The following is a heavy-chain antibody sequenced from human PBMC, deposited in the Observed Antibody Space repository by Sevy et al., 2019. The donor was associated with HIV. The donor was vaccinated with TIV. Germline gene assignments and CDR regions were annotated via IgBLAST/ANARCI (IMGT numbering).Heavy chain of an antibody. V-gene: IGHV3-48*03. CDR3: ARDGLPRDLSCPFYL. CDR2: IRSSGSTI. Sequence: GGSLRLSCAASGFTFSSYEMNWVRQAPGKGLEWVSYIRSSGSTIYYADSVKGRLTISRDNAKNSLYLQMNSLRAEHTAVYYCARDGLPRDLSCPFYLWGRGTLVTVSS. CDR1: GFTFSSYE. J-gene: IGHJ2*01.